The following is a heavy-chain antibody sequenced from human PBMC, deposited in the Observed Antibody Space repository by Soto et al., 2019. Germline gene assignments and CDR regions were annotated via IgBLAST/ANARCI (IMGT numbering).Heavy chain of an antibody. V-gene: IGHV1-18*01. CDR3: ARVNRITIFGVVIKTDYYYGMDV. J-gene: IGHJ6*02. CDR2: ISAYNGNT. Sequence: ASVEVSCKASGYTFAIYGRMWVRQAHGQGLEWMGWISAYNGNTNYAQKLQGRVTMTTDTSTSTAYMELRSLRSDDTAVYYCARVNRITIFGVVIKTDYYYGMDVWGQGTTVTVS. D-gene: IGHD3-3*01. CDR1: GYTFAIYG.